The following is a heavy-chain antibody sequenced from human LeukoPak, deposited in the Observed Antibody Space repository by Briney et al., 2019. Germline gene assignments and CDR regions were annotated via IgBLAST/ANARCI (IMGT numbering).Heavy chain of an antibody. Sequence: PSETLSLTCTVSGDSIRNYYWNWIRQPPGKGLEWIGYGHYSGSTFSNPSLKSRVTFSVDTSNNQFSLRLTSVTAADTAVYYCARAFSGGDLQAGFDYWGQGTLVTVSS. CDR1: GDSIRNYY. V-gene: IGHV4-59*12. CDR2: GHYSGST. CDR3: ARAFSGGDLQAGFDY. D-gene: IGHD3-3*01. J-gene: IGHJ4*02.